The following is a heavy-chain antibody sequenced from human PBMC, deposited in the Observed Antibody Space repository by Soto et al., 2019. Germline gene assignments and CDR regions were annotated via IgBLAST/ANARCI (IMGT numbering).Heavy chain of an antibody. J-gene: IGHJ4*02. CDR2: INRDGREK. CDR1: GFTFSGSW. V-gene: IGHV3-7*01. D-gene: IGHD2-8*01. CDR3: VRDPKNGAIDY. Sequence: GGSLRLSCAAFGFTFSGSWMGWVRQAPGKGLEWVADINRDGREKNYVDSVKGRVTISRENARNSLYLQMDSLRAEDTAVYYCVRDPKNGAIDYWGLGTLVTVSS.